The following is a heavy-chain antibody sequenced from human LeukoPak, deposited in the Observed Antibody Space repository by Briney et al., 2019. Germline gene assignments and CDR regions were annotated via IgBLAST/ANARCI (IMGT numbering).Heavy chain of an antibody. D-gene: IGHD2-2*03. CDR2: ISGSGPYT. CDR3: AKHGYCSGISCFFDF. J-gene: IGHJ4*02. V-gene: IGHV3-23*01. CDR1: GFTFSSYA. Sequence: GGSLSLSCAASGFTFSSYAMSWVRQAPGKGLEWVSGISGSGPYTFYTDSVKGRFTISRDSSKNTLYLQMNSLRAEDTALYYCAKHGYCSGISCFFDFWGQGTLVTVSS.